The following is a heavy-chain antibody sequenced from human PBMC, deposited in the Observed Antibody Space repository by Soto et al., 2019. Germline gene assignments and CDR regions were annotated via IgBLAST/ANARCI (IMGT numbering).Heavy chain of an antibody. CDR2: ISVSGNYA. D-gene: IGHD2-2*02. CDR3: AKPLWPAQYHFAS. J-gene: IGHJ4*02. CDR1: GFTFSSYD. V-gene: IGHV3-23*01. Sequence: GGSLRLSCAASGFTFSSYDMAWVRQTPGKGLECVSGISVSGNYANYADSVKGRFTISRDNSKNSLYLQINNLSAEDTAVYHCAKPLWPAQYHFASWGQGTLVPVSS.